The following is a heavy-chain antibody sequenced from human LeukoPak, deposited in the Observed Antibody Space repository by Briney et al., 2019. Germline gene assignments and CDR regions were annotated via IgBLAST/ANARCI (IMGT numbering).Heavy chain of an antibody. CDR2: IQNDGNDK. CDR1: GLTFSTYG. J-gene: IGHJ2*01. CDR3: AKDLVTWASGNWYFDL. D-gene: IGHD2-21*02. Sequence: GGSLRLSCAASGLTFSTYGMHWVRQAPGKGLEWVAFIQNDGNDKYYADSVKGRFTISKDNSKNTLYLQMNSLRAEDTAVYYCAKDLVTWASGNWYFDLWGRGTLVTVSS. V-gene: IGHV3-30*02.